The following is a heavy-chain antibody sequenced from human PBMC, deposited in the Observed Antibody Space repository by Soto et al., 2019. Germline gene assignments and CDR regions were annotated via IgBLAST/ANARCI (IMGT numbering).Heavy chain of an antibody. CDR2: TVPALGKT. Sequence: GASVKVSCKTSGDNFKKNVFTWVRQAPGQGLEWMGGTVPALGKTHYIEKFQGRVTVTVDDATRTVYMEVRDLTSEDTAIYYCARGPFRPSAMDVWGQGTTVTVSS. CDR3: ARGPFRPSAMDV. V-gene: IGHV1-69*10. D-gene: IGHD3-10*01. J-gene: IGHJ6*02. CDR1: GDNFKKNV.